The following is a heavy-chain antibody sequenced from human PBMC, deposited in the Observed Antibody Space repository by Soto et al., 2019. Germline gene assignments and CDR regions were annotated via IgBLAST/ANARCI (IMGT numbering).Heavy chain of an antibody. CDR2: IKSKTDGGTT. CDR3: TTEPGYSYGYYYYGMDV. CDR1: GFTFSNAW. D-gene: IGHD5-18*01. V-gene: IGHV3-15*01. J-gene: IGHJ6*02. Sequence: GGSLRLSCAASGFTFSNAWMSWVRQAPGKGLEWVGRIKSKTDGGTTDYAAPVKGRFTISRDDSKNTLYLQMNSPKTEDTAVYYCTTEPGYSYGYYYYGMDVWGQGTTVTVSS.